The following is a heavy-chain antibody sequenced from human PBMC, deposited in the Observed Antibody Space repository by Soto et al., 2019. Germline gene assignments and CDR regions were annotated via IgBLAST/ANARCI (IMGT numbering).Heavy chain of an antibody. Sequence: QVQLVESGGGVVQPGRSLRLSCAASGFTFSSYGMHWVRQAPGKGLEWVAVIWYDGSNKYYADSVKGRFTISRDKSKNTLYLQMNSLRAEDTAVYYCAREEVEYSGYDIRYWGQGTLVTVSS. CDR3: AREEVEYSGYDIRY. CDR1: GFTFSSYG. V-gene: IGHV3-33*01. J-gene: IGHJ4*02. CDR2: IWYDGSNK. D-gene: IGHD5-12*01.